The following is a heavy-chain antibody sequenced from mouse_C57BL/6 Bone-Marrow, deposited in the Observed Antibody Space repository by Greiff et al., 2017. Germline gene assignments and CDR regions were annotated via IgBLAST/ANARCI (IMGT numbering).Heavy chain of an antibody. CDR3: ARSYYSNCPWFAY. Sequence: VQLQQPGAELVMPGASVKLSCKASGYTFTSYWMHWVKQRPGQGLEWIGEIDPSDSYTNYNQKFKGKSTLTVDKSSSTAYMQLSSLTSEDSAVYYCARSYYSNCPWFAYWGQGTLVTVSA. V-gene: IGHV1-69*01. J-gene: IGHJ3*01. D-gene: IGHD2-5*01. CDR1: GYTFTSYW. CDR2: IDPSDSYT.